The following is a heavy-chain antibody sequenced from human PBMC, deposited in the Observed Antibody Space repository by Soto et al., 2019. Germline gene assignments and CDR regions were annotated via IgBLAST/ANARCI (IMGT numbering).Heavy chain of an antibody. Sequence: GGSLRLSCAASGFTFSSYGMHWVRQATGKGLEWVAVIWYDGSNKYYADSVKGRFTISRDNSKNTLYLQMNSLRAEDTAVYYCAKEHYVWGSYRYLFGYWGQGTLVTVSS. J-gene: IGHJ4*02. V-gene: IGHV3-30*02. D-gene: IGHD3-16*02. CDR2: IWYDGSNK. CDR3: AKEHYVWGSYRYLFGY. CDR1: GFTFSSYG.